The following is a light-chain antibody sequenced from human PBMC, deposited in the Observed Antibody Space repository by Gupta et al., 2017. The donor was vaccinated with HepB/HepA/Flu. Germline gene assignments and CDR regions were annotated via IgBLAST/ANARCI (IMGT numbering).Light chain of an antibody. V-gene: IGKV1-27*01. CDR1: QGISNY. CDR3: QKYNSAPPGFT. Sequence: DIQMTQSPSSLSASVGDRVTITCRASQGISNYLAWYQQKPGKVPKLLIYAASTLQSGVPSRFSGSGSGTDFTRTISSLQPEDVATYYCQKYNSAPPGFTFGPGTKVDIK. J-gene: IGKJ3*01. CDR2: AAS.